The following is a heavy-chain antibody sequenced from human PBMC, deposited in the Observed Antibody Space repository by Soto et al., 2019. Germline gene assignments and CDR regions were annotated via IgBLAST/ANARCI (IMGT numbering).Heavy chain of an antibody. CDR1: GFTFSSYG. V-gene: IGHV3-33*01. Sequence: GGSLRLSCAASGFTFSSYGMHWVRQAPGKGLEWVAIIWYDGSNKYYADSVKGRFTISRDNSKNTLYLQMNSLRAEDTAVYYCARHHYAGALLYYYGMDVWGQGTTVTVSS. D-gene: IGHD3-16*01. J-gene: IGHJ6*02. CDR2: IWYDGSNK. CDR3: ARHHYAGALLYYYGMDV.